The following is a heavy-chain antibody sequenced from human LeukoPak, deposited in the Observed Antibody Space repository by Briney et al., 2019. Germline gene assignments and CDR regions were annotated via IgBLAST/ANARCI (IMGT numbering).Heavy chain of an antibody. D-gene: IGHD1-26*01. CDR3: ARDTYRAFDY. CDR2: ISSSSSYI. V-gene: IGHV3-21*01. Sequence: GWSLRLSCAASGFTFSSDSMKWGRQAPGNGLEWVSSISSSSSYIYYADSVKGRFTISRDNAKNSLYLQMNSLRAEDTAVYYCARDTYRAFDYWGQGTLVSVSS. CDR1: GFTFSSDS. J-gene: IGHJ4*02.